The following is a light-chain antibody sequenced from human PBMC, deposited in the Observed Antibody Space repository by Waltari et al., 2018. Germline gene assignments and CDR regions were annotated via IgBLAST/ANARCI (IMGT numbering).Light chain of an antibody. CDR2: AVS. CDR1: SSDVGNYTL. CDR3: SSYAGSSKGV. Sequence: QSALTQPASVSGSLGQSITISCTATSSDVGNYTLVSWYQQHPGKAPKLMIYAVSKRPSGVSDRFSGSKSGDMASLTISGLQPEDEAEYFCSSYAGSSKGVFGGGTKVTVL. V-gene: IGLV2-23*02. J-gene: IGLJ2*01.